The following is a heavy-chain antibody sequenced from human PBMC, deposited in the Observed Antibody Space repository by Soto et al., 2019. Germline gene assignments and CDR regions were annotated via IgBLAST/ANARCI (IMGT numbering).Heavy chain of an antibody. Sequence: QVQLQESGPGLLKPSQTLSLTCAVSGGSISSGGYYCSWIRQHPHKGLQWIGYISSSGSTFDNPSLKSRIAISIDSSKSQSSLNLSSVTAADTAVYYCARSSQSWFFDLWGRGTLVTVSS. J-gene: IGHJ2*01. CDR1: GGSISSGGYY. V-gene: IGHV4-31*11. CDR2: ISSSGST. CDR3: ARSSQSWFFDL. D-gene: IGHD4-4*01.